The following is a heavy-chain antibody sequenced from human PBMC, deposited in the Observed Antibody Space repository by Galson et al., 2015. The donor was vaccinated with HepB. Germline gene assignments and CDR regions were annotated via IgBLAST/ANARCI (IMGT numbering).Heavy chain of an antibody. J-gene: IGHJ4*02. D-gene: IGHD6-19*01. CDR1: GFTFSSYA. CDR3: ARENSSPVRGRYFDY. Sequence: SLRLSCAASGFTFSSYAMHWVRQAPGKGLEWVAVISYDGSNKYYADSVKGRFTISRDNSKNTLYLQMNSLRAEDTAVYYCARENSSPVRGRYFDYWGQGTLVTVSS. CDR2: ISYDGSNK. V-gene: IGHV3-30-3*01.